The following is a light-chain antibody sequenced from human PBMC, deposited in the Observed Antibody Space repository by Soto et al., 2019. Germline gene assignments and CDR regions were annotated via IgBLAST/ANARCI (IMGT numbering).Light chain of an antibody. J-gene: IGKJ1*01. CDR3: QQYNSYSHT. Sequence: DIPMTQSPSTLSASLAARATITCRASESISGWLAWYQQKAGKAPNLLIYKASRLESGVPSRFSGSGSETEFTLTISGLQPGDFATYYCQQYNSYSHTFGQGTKVDIK. V-gene: IGKV1-5*03. CDR2: KAS. CDR1: ESISGW.